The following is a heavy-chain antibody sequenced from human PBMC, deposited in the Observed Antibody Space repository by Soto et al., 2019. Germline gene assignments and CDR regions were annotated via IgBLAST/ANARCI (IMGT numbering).Heavy chain of an antibody. Sequence: QVQLVQSGAEVKKPGASVKVSCKASGYTFTSYGISWVRQAPGQGLEWMGWISAYNGTTNYAQKLQGRVSMTTDTSXRXXYMELRSLRSDDTAVYYCARDLGSYCTGGNCYSGYWGQGTLVTVSS. CDR3: ARDLGSYCTGGNCYSGY. V-gene: IGHV1-18*01. CDR1: GYTFTSYG. CDR2: ISAYNGTT. D-gene: IGHD2-8*02. J-gene: IGHJ4*02.